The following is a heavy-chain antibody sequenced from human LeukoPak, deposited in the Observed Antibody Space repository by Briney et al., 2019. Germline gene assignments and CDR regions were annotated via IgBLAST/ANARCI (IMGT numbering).Heavy chain of an antibody. D-gene: IGHD2-15*01. CDR2: INPNSGGT. CDR3: ARDSRAGYCSGGSCGWFDP. J-gene: IGHJ5*02. CDR1: GYTFTGYY. Sequence: ASVKVSCKASGYTFTGYYMHWVRQAPGQGLEWMGWINPNSGGTNYAQRFQGRVTMTRDTSISTAYMELSRLRSDGTAVYYCARDSRAGYCSGGSCGWFDPWGQGTLVTVSS. V-gene: IGHV1-2*02.